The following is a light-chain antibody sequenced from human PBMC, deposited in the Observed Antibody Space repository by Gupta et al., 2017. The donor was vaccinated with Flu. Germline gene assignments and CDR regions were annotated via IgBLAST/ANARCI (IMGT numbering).Light chain of an antibody. CDR2: LGS. CDR3: RQALQLPLT. V-gene: IGKV2-28*01. J-gene: IGKJ4*01. Sequence: IVLTQSPLSLPVTPGEPASISCRSSQSLLHANGRNYLNWFLQKPGQAPQLLIYLGSERASGVSARFRDNGSGTDFTLKITKMESEDVGVYYCRQALQLPLTFGEGTEVQIK. CDR1: QSLLHANGRNY.